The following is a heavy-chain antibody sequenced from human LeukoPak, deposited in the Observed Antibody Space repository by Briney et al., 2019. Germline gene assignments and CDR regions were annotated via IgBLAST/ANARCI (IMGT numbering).Heavy chain of an antibody. CDR2: IYYSGST. D-gene: IGHD1-26*01. CDR3: AREQLGGYLNWFDP. CDR1: GGSISSGGYY. Sequence: PSETLSLTCTVSGGSISSGGYYWSWIRQHPGKGLEWIGYIYYSGSTYYNPSLKSRVTISVDRSKNQFSLKLSSVTAADTAVYYCAREQLGGYLNWFDPWGQGTLVTVSS. V-gene: IGHV4-31*03. J-gene: IGHJ5*02.